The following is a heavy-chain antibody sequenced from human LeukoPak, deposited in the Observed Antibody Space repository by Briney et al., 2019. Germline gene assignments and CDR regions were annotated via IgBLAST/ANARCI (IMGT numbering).Heavy chain of an antibody. CDR3: ATSPAKIAVADTGTQTNDY. CDR2: INAGNGNT. V-gene: IGHV1-3*01. J-gene: IGHJ4*02. D-gene: IGHD6-19*01. CDR1: GYTFTSYA. Sequence: ASVKVSCKASGYTFTSYAMHWVRQAPGQRLEWMGWINAGNGNTKYSQKFQGRVTITRDTSASTAYMELSSLRSEDTAVYYCATSPAKIAVADTGTQTNDYWGQGTLVTVSS.